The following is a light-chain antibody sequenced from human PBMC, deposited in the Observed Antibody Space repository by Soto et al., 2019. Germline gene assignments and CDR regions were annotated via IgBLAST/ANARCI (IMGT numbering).Light chain of an antibody. CDR1: QAINNY. Sequence: DIQMTQSPSSLSASVGDRVTITCRASQAINNYLAWYQQKPGKVPTLLISAASTLQSGLPSRFSGSGSGTDFTLTISSLQPEDVATYYCQKFNAVPTFGGGTKLEI. CDR3: QKFNAVPT. V-gene: IGKV1-27*01. J-gene: IGKJ4*01. CDR2: AAS.